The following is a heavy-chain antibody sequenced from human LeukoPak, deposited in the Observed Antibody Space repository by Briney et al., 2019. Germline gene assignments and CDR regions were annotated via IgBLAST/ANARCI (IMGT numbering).Heavy chain of an antibody. CDR2: INHSGST. J-gene: IGHJ4*02. D-gene: IGHD3-9*01. CDR1: GGSFSGYY. Sequence: SETLSLTCAVYGGSFSGYYWSWIRQPPGKGLEWIGEINHSGSTNYNPSLKSRVTISVDTSKNQFSLKLSSVTAADTAVCYCARGRSGYYNYFDYWGQGTLVTVSS. CDR3: ARGRSGYYNYFDY. V-gene: IGHV4-34*01.